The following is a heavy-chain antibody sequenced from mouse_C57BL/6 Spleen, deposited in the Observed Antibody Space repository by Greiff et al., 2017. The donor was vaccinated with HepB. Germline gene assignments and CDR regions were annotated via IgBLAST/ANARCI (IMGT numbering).Heavy chain of an antibody. V-gene: IGHV1-64*01. D-gene: IGHD4-1*01. J-gene: IGHJ4*01. CDR3: ARKGTGNAMDY. Sequence: VQLQQPGAELVKPGASVQLSCKASGYTFTSYWMHWVKQRPGQGLEWIGMIHPNSGSTNYNEKFKSKATLTVDKSSSTAYMQLSSLTSEDSAVYYCARKGTGNAMDYWGQGTSVTVSS. CDR1: GYTFTSYW. CDR2: IHPNSGST.